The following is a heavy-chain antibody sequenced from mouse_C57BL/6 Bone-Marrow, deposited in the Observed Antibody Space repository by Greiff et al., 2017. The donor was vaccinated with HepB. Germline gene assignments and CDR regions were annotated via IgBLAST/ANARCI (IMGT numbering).Heavy chain of an antibody. V-gene: IGHV5-4*03. CDR1: GFTFSSYA. J-gene: IGHJ3*01. Sequence: EVKLMESGGGLVKPGGSLKLSCAASGFTFSSYAMSWVRQTPEKRLEWVATISDGGSYTYYPDNVKGRFTISRDNAKNNLYLQMSHLKSEDTAMYYCASVDYEPYRAWFAYWGQGTLVTVSA. D-gene: IGHD2-4*01. CDR3: ASVDYEPYRAWFAY. CDR2: ISDGGSYT.